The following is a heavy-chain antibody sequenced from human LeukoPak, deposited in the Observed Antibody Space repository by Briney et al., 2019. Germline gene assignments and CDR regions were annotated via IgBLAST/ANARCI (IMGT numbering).Heavy chain of an antibody. V-gene: IGHV4-39*01. Sequence: SETLSLTCTVSGGSISSSSYHWGWIRQPPGKGLEWIVSIYYSGSTYYNPSLKSRVTISVDTSKNQFSLKLSSVTAADTAVYYCATGYSSGWYYYYMDVWGKGTTVTVSS. CDR1: GGSISSSSYH. CDR2: IYYSGST. D-gene: IGHD6-19*01. J-gene: IGHJ6*03. CDR3: ATGYSSGWYYYYMDV.